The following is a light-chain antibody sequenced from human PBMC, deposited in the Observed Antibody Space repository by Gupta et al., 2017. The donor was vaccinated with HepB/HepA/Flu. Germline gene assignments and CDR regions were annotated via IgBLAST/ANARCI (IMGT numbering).Light chain of an antibody. Sequence: FMLTQPHSVSESPGKTVTISCTRSSGSIVSSYVQWYQQRPGSSPTTVICEDNQRPSGVPDRFSGSSDSSSNAASLTISGRKTEDEADYFCQSVDYNNHWVFGGGTRLTVL. CDR2: EDN. J-gene: IGLJ3*02. CDR1: SGSIVSSY. CDR3: QSVDYNNHWV. V-gene: IGLV6-57*01.